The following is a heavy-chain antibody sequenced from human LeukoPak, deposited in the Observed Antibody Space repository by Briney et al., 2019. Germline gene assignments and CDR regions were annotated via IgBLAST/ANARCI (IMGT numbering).Heavy chain of an antibody. CDR3: ASLEGSGSYYPRYFDY. J-gene: IGHJ4*02. D-gene: IGHD3-10*01. CDR1: GFTVSSNY. CDR2: IYSGGST. Sequence: GGSLRLSCAASGFTVSSNYMSWVRQAPGKGLEWVSVIYSGGSTYYADSVKGRFTISRDNSKNTLYLQMNSLRAEDTAVYYCASLEGSGSYYPRYFDYWGQGTLVTVSS. V-gene: IGHV3-53*01.